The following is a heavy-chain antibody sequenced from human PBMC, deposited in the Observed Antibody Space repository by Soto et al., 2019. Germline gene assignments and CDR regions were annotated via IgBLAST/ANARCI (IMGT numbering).Heavy chain of an antibody. CDR3: ARENSSGWFDY. D-gene: IGHD6-19*01. CDR1: GGSVSSGSYY. CDR2: IYYSGST. V-gene: IGHV4-61*01. Sequence: PSETLSLTCTVSGGSVSSGSYYWSWIRQPPGKGLEWIGYIYYSGSTNYNPSLKSRVTISVDTSKNQFSLKLSSVTAADTAVYYCARENSSGWFDYWGQGTLVTSPQ. J-gene: IGHJ4*02.